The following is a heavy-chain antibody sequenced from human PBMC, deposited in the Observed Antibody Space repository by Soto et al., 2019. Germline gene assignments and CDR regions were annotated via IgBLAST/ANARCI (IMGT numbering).Heavy chain of an antibody. Sequence: QVQLVQSGAEVKKPWASVKVSCKASGYSFTNYGFSWVREAPGQGLEWMGWISAYNGNTNYPQKLQGRVTMTTDTSTSTAYMELRSLRSDDTAVYYCARDLAAAGPFDCWGQGTLVTVSS. J-gene: IGHJ4*02. CDR3: ARDLAAAGPFDC. CDR1: GYSFTNYG. V-gene: IGHV1-18*01. CDR2: ISAYNGNT. D-gene: IGHD6-13*01.